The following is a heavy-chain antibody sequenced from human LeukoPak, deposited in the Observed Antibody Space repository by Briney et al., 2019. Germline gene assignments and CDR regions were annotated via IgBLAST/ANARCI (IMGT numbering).Heavy chain of an antibody. J-gene: IGHJ4*02. CDR3: AKYYDSSGYSDY. CDR1: GFTFSSYA. CDR2: ISGSGGST. Sequence: GSLRLSCAASGFTFSSYAMSWVRQAPGKGLEWVSAISGSGGSTYYADSVKGRFTISRDNSKNTLYLQMNSLRAEDTAVYYCAKYYDSSGYSDYWGQGTPVTVSS. D-gene: IGHD3-22*01. V-gene: IGHV3-23*01.